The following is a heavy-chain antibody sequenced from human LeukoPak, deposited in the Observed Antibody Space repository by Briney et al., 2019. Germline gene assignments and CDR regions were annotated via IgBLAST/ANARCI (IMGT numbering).Heavy chain of an antibody. CDR3: ARDQVAGHFDY. CDR1: GFTFSSYG. Sequence: PGGSLRLSCAAAGFTFSSYGMHWLRQAPGKGLEWVAVIWYDGSNKYYADSVKGRFTISRDNSKNTLYLQMNSLRAEGTAVYYCARDQVAGHFDYWGQGTLVTVSS. D-gene: IGHD6-19*01. J-gene: IGHJ4*02. V-gene: IGHV3-33*01. CDR2: IWYDGSNK.